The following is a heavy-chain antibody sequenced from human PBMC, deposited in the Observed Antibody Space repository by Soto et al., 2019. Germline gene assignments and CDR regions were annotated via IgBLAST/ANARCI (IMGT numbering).Heavy chain of an antibody. CDR2: IFYSGST. CDR1: GGSISNYF. D-gene: IGHD4-17*01. J-gene: IGHJ5*02. V-gene: IGHV4-59*01. Sequence: SETLSLTCTVSGGSISNYFWSWIRQPPGKGLEWIGYIFYSGSTNYNPSLKSRVTISVDTSKNQFSLKLSSVTAADTAVYYCARHTGDYFSWLDPWGQGTLVTVSS. CDR3: ARHTGDYFSWLDP.